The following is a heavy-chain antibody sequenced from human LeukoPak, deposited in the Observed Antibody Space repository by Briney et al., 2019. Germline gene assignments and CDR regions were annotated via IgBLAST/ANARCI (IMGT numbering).Heavy chain of an antibody. J-gene: IGHJ4*02. V-gene: IGHV4-39*01. CDR1: GGSISSSSYY. D-gene: IGHD3-22*01. CDR3: ARWREYYYDSSGRALYYFDY. CDR2: IYFSGNT. Sequence: SSETLSLTCTVSGGSISSSSYYWGWIRQPPGKGLEWIGNIYFSGNTYYNPSLKSRVTISVDTSKNQFSLKLSSVTAADTAVYYCARWREYYYDSSGRALYYFDYWGQGTLVTVSS.